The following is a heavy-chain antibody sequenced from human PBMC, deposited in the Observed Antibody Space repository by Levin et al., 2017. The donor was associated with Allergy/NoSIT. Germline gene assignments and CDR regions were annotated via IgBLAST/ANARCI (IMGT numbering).Heavy chain of an antibody. CDR1: GFSLVSKGMS. V-gene: IGHV2-5*02. Sequence: SGPTLVKPTQTLTLTCSFSGFSLVSKGMSVSWIRQPPGKALEWLALIYWDDDKRFSPSLRSRVTITKDTSRNQVVLSMTNMDPLDQATYFCARSPPLLVHARPDLAGTQYFFDYWGQGTLVTVSS. CDR2: IYWDDDK. CDR3: ARSPPLLVHARPDLAGTQYFFDY. D-gene: IGHD3-10*01. J-gene: IGHJ4*02.